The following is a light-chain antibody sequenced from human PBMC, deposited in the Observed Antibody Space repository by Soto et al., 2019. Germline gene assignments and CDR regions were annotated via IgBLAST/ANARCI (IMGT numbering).Light chain of an antibody. V-gene: IGKV3-11*01. CDR3: HQRYNWPRVS. CDR1: QSVSNS. Sequence: ILLTPSPPTLSLSPGERVTLSCMASQSVSNSLAWYQQKPGQPPRLLIYDVSNRATGIPARFSGSGSGTDFTLTITSLEPEDFAVYFCHQRYNWPRVSFGQGTRLEIK. J-gene: IGKJ5*01. CDR2: DVS.